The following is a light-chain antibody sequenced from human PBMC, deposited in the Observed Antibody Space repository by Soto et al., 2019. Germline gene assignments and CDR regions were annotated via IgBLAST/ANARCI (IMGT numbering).Light chain of an antibody. Sequence: EIVLTQSPGTLSLSPGERATLSCRASQSVSSSYLAWYQQKPGQAPRLLIYGASSRATGIPDSFSSSGSGTDFTLTISRLEPEYFAVYYCQEYGSSPLTLGQGTKVDIK. CDR2: GAS. V-gene: IGKV3-20*01. CDR1: QSVSSSY. J-gene: IGKJ1*01. CDR3: QEYGSSPLT.